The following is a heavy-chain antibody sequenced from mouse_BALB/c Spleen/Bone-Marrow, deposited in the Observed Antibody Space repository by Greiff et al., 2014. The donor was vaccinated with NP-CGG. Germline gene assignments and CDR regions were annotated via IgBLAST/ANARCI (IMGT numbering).Heavy chain of an antibody. CDR3: STYGNALDY. Sequence: QVQLKESGAELLKPGASVKISCKATGYTFSSYWIEWLKQRPGHDLEWIGEILPGSGSTNYNEKFKGKATFTADTSSNTAYMQLSSLTSGDSAVYYCSTYGNALDYWGQGTSVTVSS. D-gene: IGHD2-1*01. V-gene: IGHV1-9*01. J-gene: IGHJ4*01. CDR1: GYTFSSYW. CDR2: ILPGSGST.